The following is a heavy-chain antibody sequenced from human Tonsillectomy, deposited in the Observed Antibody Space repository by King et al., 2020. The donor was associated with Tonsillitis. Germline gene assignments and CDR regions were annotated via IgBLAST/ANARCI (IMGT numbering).Heavy chain of an antibody. CDR3: ARLRGSSWYADY. CDR2: IWSDGNIK. D-gene: IGHD6-13*01. Sequence: VQLVESGGGVVQPGRSLRLSCAASGFTFSSYGMHWVRQAPGKGLEWVAVIWSDGNIKNYADSVKGRFTISRDNSNNTLYLQMNSLTVKDTAVYYCARLRGSSWYADYWGQGTLVTVSS. CDR1: GFTFSSYG. V-gene: IGHV3-33*08. J-gene: IGHJ4*02.